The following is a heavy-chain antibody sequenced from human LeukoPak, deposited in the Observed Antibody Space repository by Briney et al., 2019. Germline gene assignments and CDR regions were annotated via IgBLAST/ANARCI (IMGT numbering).Heavy chain of an antibody. CDR3: ARDRAPLTTTAVGFDP. V-gene: IGHV1-46*01. Sequence: ASVKVSCKASGYTFTTYYMHWVRQAPGQGLEWMGITNPSGGSTTYAQKFQGRVTMTRDTSTSTVYMEPNNLRSEDTAVYYCARDRAPLTTTAVGFDPWGQGSPVTVSS. CDR1: GYTFTTYY. CDR2: TNPSGGST. D-gene: IGHD4/OR15-4a*01. J-gene: IGHJ5*02.